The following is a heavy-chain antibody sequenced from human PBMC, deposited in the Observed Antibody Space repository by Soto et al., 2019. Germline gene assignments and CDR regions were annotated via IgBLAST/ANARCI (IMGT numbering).Heavy chain of an antibody. Sequence: ASVKVSCKASGYTFTSYYMHWVRQAPGQGLEWMGIINPSGGSTSYAQKFQGRVTMARDTSTSTVYMELSSLRSEDTAVYYCARDAIAVAVIHYWGQGTLVTVSS. D-gene: IGHD6-19*01. V-gene: IGHV1-46*01. CDR2: INPSGGST. CDR3: ARDAIAVAVIHY. J-gene: IGHJ4*02. CDR1: GYTFTSYY.